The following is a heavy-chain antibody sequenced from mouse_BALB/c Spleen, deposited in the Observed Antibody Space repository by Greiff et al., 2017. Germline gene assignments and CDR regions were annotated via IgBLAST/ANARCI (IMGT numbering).Heavy chain of an antibody. J-gene: IGHJ2*01. D-gene: IGHD2-4*01. Sequence: EVKVVESGGGLVQPGGSRKLSCAASGFTFSSFGMHWVRQAPEKGLEWVAYISSGSSTIYYADTVKGRFTISRDNPKNTLFLQMTSLRSEDTAMYYCARLDYDGIDYWGQGTTLTVSS. CDR1: GFTFSSFG. CDR2: ISSGSSTI. V-gene: IGHV5-17*02. CDR3: ARLDYDGIDY.